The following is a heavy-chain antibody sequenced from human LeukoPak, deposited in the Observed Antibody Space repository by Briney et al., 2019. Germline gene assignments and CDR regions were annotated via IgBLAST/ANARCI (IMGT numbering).Heavy chain of an antibody. CDR1: GFTFRNYW. CDR2: INQDGSEE. D-gene: IGHD5-12*01. CDR3: VRDGGVSGYDLLDY. Sequence: GGSLRLSCAASGFTFRNYWMTWVRQAPGKGLEGVAHINQDGSEEHYMDTAKARFTISRDNAKNSLSLQMNSLRAEDTAVYYCVRDGGVSGYDLLDYWGQGTLVTVSS. V-gene: IGHV3-7*01. J-gene: IGHJ4*02.